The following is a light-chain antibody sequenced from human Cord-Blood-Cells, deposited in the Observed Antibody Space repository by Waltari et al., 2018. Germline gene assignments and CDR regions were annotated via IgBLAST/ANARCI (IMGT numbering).Light chain of an antibody. J-gene: IGLJ3*02. Sequence: QSALTQPASVSGSPGQSITISCTGTSSDVGSYNLVSWYQQHPGQAPKLMIYEVSKRPSGVSNRFSGSKSGNTASLTISGLQAEDEADYYCCSYAGSSTLVVGGGTKLTVL. CDR3: CSYAGSSTLV. V-gene: IGLV2-23*02. CDR2: EVS. CDR1: SSDVGSYNL.